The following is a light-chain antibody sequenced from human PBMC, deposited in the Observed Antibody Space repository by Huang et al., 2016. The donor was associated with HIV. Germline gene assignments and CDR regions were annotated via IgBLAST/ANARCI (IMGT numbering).Light chain of an antibody. CDR2: AAS. CDR1: QDNSSN. Sequence: IQLTQSPSSLSASVGDRVTITCRASQDNSSNLAWFQQKPGKAPNLLSYAASTLESGVPSRFSGSGSGTDFTRTINNLQPEDFATYYCLQLNSYPGTFGPGTNVDV. J-gene: IGKJ3*01. CDR3: LQLNSYPGT. V-gene: IGKV1-9*01.